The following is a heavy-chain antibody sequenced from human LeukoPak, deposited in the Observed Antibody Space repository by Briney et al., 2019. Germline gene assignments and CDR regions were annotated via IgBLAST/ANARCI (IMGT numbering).Heavy chain of an antibody. CDR1: GYTFTNYH. CDR2: VSTNDGNT. CDR3: TRAPPGMTMMTDY. V-gene: IGHV1-18*01. D-gene: IGHD3-22*01. Sequence: GASVKVSCKASGYTFTNYHIAWVRQAPGQGLEWMGWVSTNDGNTVYALRLQGRVTMTTDTSTSVAYMELRSLTSDDTAVYYCTRAPPGMTMMTDYWGQGTLVTVSS. J-gene: IGHJ4*02.